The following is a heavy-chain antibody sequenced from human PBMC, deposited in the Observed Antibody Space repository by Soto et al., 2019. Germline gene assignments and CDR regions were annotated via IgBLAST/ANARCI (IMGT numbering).Heavy chain of an antibody. V-gene: IGHV4-31*03. CDR2: IYDGGST. CDR1: GGSVSSGGHY. D-gene: IGHD3-16*01. Sequence: QVQLQESGPGLVKPSQTLSLTCTVSGGSVSSGGHYWSWIRQHPGQGLEWIGYIYDGGSTSYNPSLESRVIISVDTSKKQFSLKLTSVTAADTAVSYCAGGRDSWGQGTLVTVSS. CDR3: AGGRDS. J-gene: IGHJ4*02.